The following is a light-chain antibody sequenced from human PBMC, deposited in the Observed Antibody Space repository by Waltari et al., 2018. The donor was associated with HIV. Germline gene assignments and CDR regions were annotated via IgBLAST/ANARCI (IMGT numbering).Light chain of an antibody. CDR3: QSYDNSLGVV. CDR1: SSNIGAPSD. CDR2: GST. V-gene: IGLV1-40*01. Sequence: SVLTQPPSVSGAPGQRVTISCTGCSSNIGAPSDVPWCQQFPGPAPKLLIYGSTNRPSGVPDRFSGSKSGTSASLAITGLQAEDEADYYCQSYDNSLGVVFGGGTKLTVL. J-gene: IGLJ2*01.